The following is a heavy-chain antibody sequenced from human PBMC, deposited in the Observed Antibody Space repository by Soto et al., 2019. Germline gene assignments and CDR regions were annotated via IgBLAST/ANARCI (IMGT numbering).Heavy chain of an antibody. CDR1: GFTFSSYG. D-gene: IGHD6-19*01. J-gene: IGHJ4*02. V-gene: IGHV3-30*18. CDR2: ISYDGSNK. Sequence: GGSLRLSCAASGFTFSSYGMHWVRQAPGKGLEWVAVISYDGSNKYYADSVKGRFTISRDNSKNRLYLQMNSLRAEDTAVYYCAKSYSSGWYGGVNDYWGQGTLVTVSS. CDR3: AKSYSSGWYGGVNDY.